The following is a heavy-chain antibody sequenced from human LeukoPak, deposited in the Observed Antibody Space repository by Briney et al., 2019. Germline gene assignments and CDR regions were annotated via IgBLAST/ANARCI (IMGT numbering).Heavy chain of an antibody. D-gene: IGHD5-18*01. CDR1: GFTFSSYG. CDR3: AGGGRYSYVTPSGY. J-gene: IGHJ4*02. Sequence: GGSLRLSCAASGFTFSSYGMHWVRQAPGKGLEWVAVISYDGSNKYYADSVKGRFTISRDNSKNTLYLQMNSLRAEDTAVYYCAGGGRYSYVTPSGYWGQGTLVTVSS. V-gene: IGHV3-30*03. CDR2: ISYDGSNK.